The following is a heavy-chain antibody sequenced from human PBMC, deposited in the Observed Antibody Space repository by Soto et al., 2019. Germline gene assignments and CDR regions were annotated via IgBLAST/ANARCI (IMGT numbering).Heavy chain of an antibody. CDR2: INAGNGNT. V-gene: IGHV1-3*01. CDR3: ARWVLVAASEPIDY. D-gene: IGHD2-15*01. CDR1: GYTFTSYA. Sequence: GASVKVSCKASGYTFTSYAMHWVRQAPGQRLEWMGWINAGNGNTKYSQKFQGRVTITRDTSASTAYMELSSLRSEDTAVYYCARWVLVAASEPIDYWGPGTLVTVSS. J-gene: IGHJ4*02.